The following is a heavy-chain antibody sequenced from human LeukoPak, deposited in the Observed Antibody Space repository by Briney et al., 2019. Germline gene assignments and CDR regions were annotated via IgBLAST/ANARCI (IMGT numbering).Heavy chain of an antibody. J-gene: IGHJ6*03. Sequence: GGSLRLSCMGTGFTFSSYAMHWVRQAPGKGLEYVSSIDSDGGSTNYANSVKDRFFISRDNSKNTLYRQMGSLRAEDMAVYYCARSPYYYYYYMDVWCKGTTVTVSS. CDR3: ARSPYYYYYYMDV. CDR1: GFTFSSYA. V-gene: IGHV3-64*01. CDR2: IDSDGGST.